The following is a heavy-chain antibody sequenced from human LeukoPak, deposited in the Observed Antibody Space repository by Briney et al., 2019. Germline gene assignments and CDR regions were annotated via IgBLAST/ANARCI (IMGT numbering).Heavy chain of an antibody. CDR3: ARGTLGGRYDAFDI. CDR2: INHSGST. D-gene: IGHD3-9*01. V-gene: IGHV4-34*01. CDR1: GGSSSGYY. Sequence: PSETLSLTCAVYGGSSSGYYWSWIRQPPGKGLEWIGEINHSGSTNYNPSLKSRAIISVDTSRNQFSLKLTSVPAADTAVYYCARGTLGGRYDAFDIWGQGTMVTVSS. J-gene: IGHJ3*02.